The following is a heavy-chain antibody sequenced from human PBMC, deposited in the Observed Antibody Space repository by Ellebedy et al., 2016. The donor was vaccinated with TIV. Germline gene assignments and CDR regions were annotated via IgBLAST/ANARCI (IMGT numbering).Heavy chain of an antibody. V-gene: IGHV3-53*01. Sequence: PGGSLRLSCAASGFTVSSNYMAWVRQAPGKGLEWVSIVYSGDATYYADSVTGRFTISRDNSQNMLFLQLNSLRAEDTAVYYCARDPYWDSSGYYYSYFQHWGQGTLVTVSS. J-gene: IGHJ1*01. D-gene: IGHD3-22*01. CDR3: ARDPYWDSSGYYYSYFQH. CDR1: GFTVSSNY. CDR2: VYSGDAT.